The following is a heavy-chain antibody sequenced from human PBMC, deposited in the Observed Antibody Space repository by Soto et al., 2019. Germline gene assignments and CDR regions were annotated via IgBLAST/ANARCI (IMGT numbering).Heavy chain of an antibody. CDR3: ARDGNRGPDVHYGMDV. J-gene: IGHJ6*02. CDR1: GFSLNYGRMA. CDR2: IFSNDEK. Sequence: QVTLKESGPVLVKPTETLTLTCTVSGFSLNYGRMAVSWIRQPPGRALEWLAHIFSNDEKSYTTPLKSRLSNSKDTSKTQMVLTITIMDPTDTATYYCARDGNRGPDVHYGMDVWGQGTTVTVSS. V-gene: IGHV2-26*01. D-gene: IGHD2-15*01.